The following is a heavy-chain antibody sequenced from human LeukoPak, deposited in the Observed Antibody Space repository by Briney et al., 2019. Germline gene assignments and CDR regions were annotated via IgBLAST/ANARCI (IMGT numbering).Heavy chain of an antibody. CDR1: GFTFSSYS. V-gene: IGHV3-21*01. Sequence: GGSLRLSCAAAGFTFSSYSMNWVRQAAGKGLEWVSSISSSSSYIYYADSVKGRFTISRDNAKNSLYLQMNSLRAEDTAVYYCARKPSAAFDIWGQGTMVTVSS. CDR2: ISSSSSYI. J-gene: IGHJ3*02. CDR3: ARKPSAAFDI.